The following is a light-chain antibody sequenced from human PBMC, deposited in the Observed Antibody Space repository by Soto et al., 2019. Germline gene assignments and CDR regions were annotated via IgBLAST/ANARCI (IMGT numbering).Light chain of an antibody. CDR3: QQYGSSPMT. J-gene: IGKJ5*01. CDR1: QSVSSSY. Sequence: EVVLTQSPGTLSFSPGERATLSCRASQSVSSSYVAWYQQKPGQAPRLLIYGASSRATGIPDRFSGSGSGTDFTLTISRLEPEDFAVYYCQQYGSSPMTFGQGTRLEIK. CDR2: GAS. V-gene: IGKV3-20*01.